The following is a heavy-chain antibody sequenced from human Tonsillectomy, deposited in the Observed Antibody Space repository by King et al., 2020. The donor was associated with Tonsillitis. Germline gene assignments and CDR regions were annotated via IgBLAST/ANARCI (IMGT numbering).Heavy chain of an antibody. CDR1: GFTFSSYA. Sequence: VQLVESGGGVVQPGRSLRLSCAASGFTFSSYAMHWVRQAPGKGLEWVAVISYDGSNKYYADSGKGRFTISRDNSKNTMYLQMNSLRAEATAVYYCAGVYCSGGSCYSDAFDIWGQGTMVTVSS. D-gene: IGHD2-15*01. CDR2: ISYDGSNK. CDR3: AGVYCSGGSCYSDAFDI. J-gene: IGHJ3*02. V-gene: IGHV3-30*01.